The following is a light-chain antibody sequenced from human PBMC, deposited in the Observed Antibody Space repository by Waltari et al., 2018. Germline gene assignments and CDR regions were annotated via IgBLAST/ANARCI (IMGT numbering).Light chain of an antibody. Sequence: EIVLPQFPCPLSLSLGDRATLSCRASQSIGRSVVWYQQRPGQAPRLLIYDISRRATDIPDRFSGSGYGTDFSLTISRLEPEDFAVYYCQKYERLPATFGQGTTVEIK. CDR1: QSIGRS. CDR3: QKYERLPAT. V-gene: IGKV3-20*01. J-gene: IGKJ1*01. CDR2: DIS.